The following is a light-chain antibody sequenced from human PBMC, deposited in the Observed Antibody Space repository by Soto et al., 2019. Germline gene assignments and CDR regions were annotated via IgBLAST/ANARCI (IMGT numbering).Light chain of an antibody. V-gene: IGKV2-28*01. CDR2: LGS. J-gene: IGKJ5*01. CDR3: MQAIQTPIT. CDR1: QSLLHSNGYNY. Sequence: DIVMTQSPLSLPVTPGEPASISCRSSQSLLHSNGYNYLDWYLQKPGQSPHLLFCLGSNRASGVPDRFSGSGSGTDFTLKISRVEAEDVGVYYCMQAIQTPITFGQGTRLEIK.